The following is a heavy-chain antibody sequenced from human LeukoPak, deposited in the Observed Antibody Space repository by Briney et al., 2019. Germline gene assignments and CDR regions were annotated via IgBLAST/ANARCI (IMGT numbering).Heavy chain of an antibody. Sequence: VSVKVSCQASGYTFTSYDINWVRQATGQGLEWMGWMNPNSGNTGYAQKFQGRVTMTRNTSISTAYMELSSLRSEGTAVYYGARCKGGDCRGWYHYLYCMDVWGQGTTVTVSS. V-gene: IGHV1-8*01. CDR3: ARCKGGDCRGWYHYLYCMDV. D-gene: IGHD6-19*01. J-gene: IGHJ6*02. CDR2: MNPNSGNT. CDR1: GYTFTSYD.